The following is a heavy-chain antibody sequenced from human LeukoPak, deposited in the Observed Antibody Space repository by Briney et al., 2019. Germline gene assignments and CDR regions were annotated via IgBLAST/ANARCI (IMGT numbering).Heavy chain of an antibody. J-gene: IGHJ6*02. CDR2: ISDSGGNT. V-gene: IGHV3-23*01. Sequence: GGSLRLSCAASRFTFSSCAMSWVRQAPGKGLEWVSTISDSGGNTFYADSVKSRFTISRDNSKNTLYLQMNSLRAEDTAVYYCAKLGYCSSTNCYYYYYYGMDVWGQGTTVTVSS. CDR1: RFTFSSCA. D-gene: IGHD2-2*01. CDR3: AKLGYCSSTNCYYYYYYGMDV.